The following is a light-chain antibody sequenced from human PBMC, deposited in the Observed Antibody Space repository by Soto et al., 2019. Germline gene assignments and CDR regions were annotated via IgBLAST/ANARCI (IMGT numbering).Light chain of an antibody. V-gene: IGLV2-14*01. CDR2: EVT. CDR1: NTDVGQDKS. J-gene: IGLJ1*01. CDR3: VSYTDTDTLV. Sequence: QSVLAHPASVSGSRGQSITISCVGRNTDVGQDKSVSWYQQGPGKAPKLLIFEVTNRPSGVSSRFSGSRSGNTASLTISGLQPDDEGDYFCVSYTDTDTLVFGTGTKVTVL.